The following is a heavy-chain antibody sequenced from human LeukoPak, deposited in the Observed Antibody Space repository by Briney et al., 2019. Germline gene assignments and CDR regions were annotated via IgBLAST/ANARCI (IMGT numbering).Heavy chain of an antibody. CDR2: IYYSGST. V-gene: IGHV4-39*02. CDR3: VREGYWLDP. J-gene: IGHJ5*02. D-gene: IGHD2-15*01. CDR1: GGSISSSSYY. Sequence: SETLSLTCTVSGGSISSSSYYWGWIRQPPGKGLEWIGSIYYSGSTYYNPSLKSRVTISVDTSKNQFSLQLNSVTPEDTAVYYCVREGYWLDPWGQGTPVTVSS.